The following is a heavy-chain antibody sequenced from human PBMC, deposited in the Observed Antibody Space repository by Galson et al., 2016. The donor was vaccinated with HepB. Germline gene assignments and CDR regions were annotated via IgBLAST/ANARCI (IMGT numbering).Heavy chain of an antibody. J-gene: IGHJ6*02. CDR2: ISGSGGRT. CDR3: AEEVVRFLHGYGMDV. CDR1: GFTFSTYA. Sequence: SLRLSCAGSGFTFSTYAVNWVRQAPGKGLEWVSGISGSGGRTYYADSVKGRFTISRDNSKNTLYLQMKSLRAEDTAVYYWAEEVVRFLHGYGMDVWGQGTTGTVSS. V-gene: IGHV3-23*01. D-gene: IGHD3-3*01.